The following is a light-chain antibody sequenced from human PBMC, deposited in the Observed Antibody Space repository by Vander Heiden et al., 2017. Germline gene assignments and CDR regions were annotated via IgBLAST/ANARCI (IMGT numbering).Light chain of an antibody. V-gene: IGLV2-8*01. Sequence: QSALTQPPSASGSPGQSVTISCTGTPSDVGGYDAVAWYQQHPGKAPKLMIYEVNKRPSGVPDRFSGSKSGNTASLTVSGLQAEDEADYYCSSYAGSNNLVFGGGTKLTVL. CDR1: PSDVGGYDA. CDR2: EVN. J-gene: IGLJ2*01. CDR3: SSYAGSNNLV.